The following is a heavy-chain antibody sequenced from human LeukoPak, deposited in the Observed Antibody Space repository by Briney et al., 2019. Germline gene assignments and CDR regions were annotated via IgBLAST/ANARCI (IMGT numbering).Heavy chain of an antibody. D-gene: IGHD4-17*01. CDR2: IWYDGSNK. CDR3: ARDTPPYGDYGDWYFDL. J-gene: IGHJ2*01. V-gene: IGHV3-33*08. Sequence: GGSLRLSCAASGFTFSSYGMHWVRQAPGKGLEWVAVIWYDGSNKYYADSVKGRFTISRDNSKNTLYLQMNSLGAEDTAAYYCARDTPPYGDYGDWYFDLWGRGTLVTVSS. CDR1: GFTFSSYG.